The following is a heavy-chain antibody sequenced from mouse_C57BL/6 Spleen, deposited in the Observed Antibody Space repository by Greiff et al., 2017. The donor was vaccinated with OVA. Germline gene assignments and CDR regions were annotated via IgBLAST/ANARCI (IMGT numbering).Heavy chain of an antibody. Sequence: VKLVESGPGILQSSQTLSLTCSFSGFSLSTSGMGVSWIRQPSGKGLEWLAHIYWDDDKRYNPSLKSRLTISKDTSRNQVFLKITSVDTADTATYYCARRKGHDYDSYFDYWGQGTTLTVSS. V-gene: IGHV8-12*01. CDR3: ARRKGHDYDSYFDY. CDR2: IYWDDDK. D-gene: IGHD2-4*01. CDR1: GFSLSTSGMG. J-gene: IGHJ2*01.